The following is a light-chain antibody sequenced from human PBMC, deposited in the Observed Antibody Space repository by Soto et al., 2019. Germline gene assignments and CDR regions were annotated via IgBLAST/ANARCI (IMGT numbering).Light chain of an antibody. Sequence: QSALTQPASVSGSPGQSITISCTGTSSDVGSYNLVSWYQQHPGKAPKLMIYEGTKRPSGVSKRFSGSRSGNTASLTISGLQAEDEADYFCCSYAGSRSVVFGGGTKVT. J-gene: IGLJ2*01. CDR2: EGT. CDR3: CSYAGSRSVV. CDR1: SSDVGSYNL. V-gene: IGLV2-23*01.